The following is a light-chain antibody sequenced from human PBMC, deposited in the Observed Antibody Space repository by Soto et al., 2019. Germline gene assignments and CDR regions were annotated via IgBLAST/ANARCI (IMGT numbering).Light chain of an antibody. Sequence: EIVLMQSPGTLSLSPGERATLSCRAIQSVSSSYLAWYQQKPGQASRLLIYGASSRATGIPARFSGSGSETDFTLTISSLEPEDSAVYYCQQRSNWPSLTFGGGTKVDIK. CDR3: QQRSNWPSLT. CDR1: QSVSSSY. V-gene: IGKV3D-20*02. J-gene: IGKJ4*01. CDR2: GAS.